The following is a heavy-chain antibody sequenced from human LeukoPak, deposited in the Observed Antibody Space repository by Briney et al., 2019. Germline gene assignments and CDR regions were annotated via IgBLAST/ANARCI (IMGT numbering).Heavy chain of an antibody. J-gene: IGHJ4*02. CDR3: ASNDGYNAFDY. V-gene: IGHV4-59*01. CDR1: GGSISSYY. D-gene: IGHD5-24*01. CDR2: IYYSRST. Sequence: SETLSLTCTVSGGSISSYYWSWIRQPPGKGLEWIGYIYYSRSTNYNPSLKSRVTISVDTSKNQFSLKLSSVTAADTAVYYCASNDGYNAFDYWGQGTLVTVSS.